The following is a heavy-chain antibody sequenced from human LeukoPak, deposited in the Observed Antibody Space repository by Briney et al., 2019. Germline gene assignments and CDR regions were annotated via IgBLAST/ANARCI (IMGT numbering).Heavy chain of an antibody. J-gene: IGHJ4*02. CDR2: INHSGST. V-gene: IGHV4-34*01. Sequence: PSETLSLTCAVYGGSFSGYYWSWIRQPPGKGLEWIGEINHSGSTNYNPSLKSRVTISVDTSKNQFSLKLSSVTAADTAVYYCARYPRSGFDYWGQGTLVTVSS. CDR1: GGSFSGYY. CDR3: ARYPRSGFDY. D-gene: IGHD6-25*01.